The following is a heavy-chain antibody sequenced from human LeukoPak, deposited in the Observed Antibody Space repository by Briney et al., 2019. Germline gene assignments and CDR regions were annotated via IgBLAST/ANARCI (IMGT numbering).Heavy chain of an antibody. J-gene: IGHJ6*03. D-gene: IGHD1-26*01. CDR2: IIPILGIA. V-gene: IGHV1-69*02. CDR1: GGTFSSYT. CDR3: ARVPSPTRDRTPIVGASHYYYYMDV. Sequence: ASVKVSCKASGGTFSSYTISWVRQAPGQGLEWMGRIIPILGIANYAQKFQGRVTITADKSTSTAYMELSSLRSEDTAVYYCARVPSPTRDRTPIVGASHYYYYMDVWGKGTTVTVSS.